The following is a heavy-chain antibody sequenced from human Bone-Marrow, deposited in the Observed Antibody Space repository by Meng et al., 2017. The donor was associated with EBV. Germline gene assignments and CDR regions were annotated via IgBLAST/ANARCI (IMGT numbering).Heavy chain of an antibody. J-gene: IGHJ4*02. V-gene: IGHV1-18*01. CDR1: HYTFTDYH. Sequence: QVELVQSGGEVQKAGASVKATCKASHYTFTDYHINWVRQAPGQGLEWVGWISTFNGGTNYAQNLQGRVTMTTATSTTTAYMELRSLRSDDTAVYYCARDGPGYGYFDFWGQGSLVTVSS. CDR2: ISTFNGGT. CDR3: ARDGPGYGYFDF. D-gene: IGHD1-1*01.